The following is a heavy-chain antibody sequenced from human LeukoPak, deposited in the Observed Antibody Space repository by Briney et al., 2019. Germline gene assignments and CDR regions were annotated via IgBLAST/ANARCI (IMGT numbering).Heavy chain of an antibody. J-gene: IGHJ5*02. CDR2: MNPNSGNT. CDR1: GYTFTSYD. CDR3: TIGKVASRRGSWFDP. Sequence: ASVKVSCKTSGYTFTSYDINWVRQATGQGLEWMGWMNPNSGNTGYAQKFQGRVTMTRNTSISTAYMDLSSLTSEDTAVYYCTIGKVASRRGSWFDPWGQGTLVTVSS. D-gene: IGHD6-6*01. V-gene: IGHV1-8*02.